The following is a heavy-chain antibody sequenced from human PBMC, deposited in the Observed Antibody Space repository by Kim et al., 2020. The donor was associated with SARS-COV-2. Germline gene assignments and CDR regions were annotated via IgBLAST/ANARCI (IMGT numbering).Heavy chain of an antibody. J-gene: IGHJ4*02. Sequence: SVKGRFTISRDNAKNSLYLQMNSLRAEDTAVYYCAAAYCGGDCYPPGFDYWGQGTLVTVSS. CDR3: AAAYCGGDCYPPGFDY. V-gene: IGHV3-11*03. D-gene: IGHD2-21*01.